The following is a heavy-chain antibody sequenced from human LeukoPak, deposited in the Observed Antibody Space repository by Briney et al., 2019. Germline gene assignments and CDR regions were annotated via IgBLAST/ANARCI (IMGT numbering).Heavy chain of an antibody. V-gene: IGHV4-34*01. J-gene: IGHJ4*02. D-gene: IGHD3-3*01. Sequence: SETLSLTCAVYGGSFSGYYWSWIRQPPGKGLEWIGEINHSGSTNYNPSLKSRVTTSVDTSKNQFSLKLSSVTAADTAVYYCARGNYDFWRTIDYWGQGTLVTVSS. CDR2: INHSGST. CDR1: GGSFSGYY. CDR3: ARGNYDFWRTIDY.